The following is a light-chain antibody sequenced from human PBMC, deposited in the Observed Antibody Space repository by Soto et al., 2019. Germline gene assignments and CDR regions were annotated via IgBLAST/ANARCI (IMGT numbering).Light chain of an antibody. CDR1: HNIASS. V-gene: IGKV1-5*03. CDR2: KAS. J-gene: IGKJ1*01. CDR3: QQYNTPWT. Sequence: DIPMTQSPSTLSASVGDRVTITCRASHNIASSLAWYQQKPGKAPKLLIYKASSLEGGVPSRFSGSGSGTEFTLTISSLQPDDFATYYCQQYNTPWTFGQGTKVE.